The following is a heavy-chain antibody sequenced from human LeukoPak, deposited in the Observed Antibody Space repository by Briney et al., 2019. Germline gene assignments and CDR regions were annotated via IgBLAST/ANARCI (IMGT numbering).Heavy chain of an antibody. D-gene: IGHD3-10*01. J-gene: IGHJ6*03. CDR2: ISWNSGSI. CDR1: GFTFDDYA. CDR3: AKDQRITMVRGVTMDV. Sequence: GGSLRLSCAASGFTFDDYAMHWVRQAPGKGLEWVSGISWNSGSIGYADSVKGRFTISRDNAKNSLYLQMNSLRAEDTALYYCAKDQRITMVRGVTMDVWGKGTTVTISS. V-gene: IGHV3-9*01.